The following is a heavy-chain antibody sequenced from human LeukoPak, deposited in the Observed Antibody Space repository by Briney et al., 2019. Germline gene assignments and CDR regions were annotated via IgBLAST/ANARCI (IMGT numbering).Heavy chain of an antibody. CDR2: INPSGGST. D-gene: IGHD3-22*01. Sequence: ASVKVSCKASGYTFTSYYMHWVRQAPGQGLEWMGIINPSGGSTSYAQKFQGRVTMTRDTSTSTVYMELSSLRSEDTAVYYCARGTIQLWLIDYYDSSAFDYWGQGTLVTVSS. CDR3: ARGTIQLWLIDYYDSSAFDY. V-gene: IGHV1-46*01. J-gene: IGHJ4*02. CDR1: GYTFTSYY.